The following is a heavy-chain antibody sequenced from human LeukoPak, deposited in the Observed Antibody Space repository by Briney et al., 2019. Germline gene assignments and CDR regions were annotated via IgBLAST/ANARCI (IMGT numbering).Heavy chain of an antibody. Sequence: ASVKVSCKASGYTFTGYYMHWVRQAPGQGLEWMGWINPNSGGTNYAQKFQGRVTMTRDTSISTAYMELSRLRSDDTAVHYCARIIVGATTEIDYWGQGTLVTVSS. D-gene: IGHD1-26*01. CDR2: INPNSGGT. CDR3: ARIIVGATTEIDY. V-gene: IGHV1-2*02. J-gene: IGHJ4*02. CDR1: GYTFTGYY.